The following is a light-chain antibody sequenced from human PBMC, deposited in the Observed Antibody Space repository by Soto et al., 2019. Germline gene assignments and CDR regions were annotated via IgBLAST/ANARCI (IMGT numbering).Light chain of an antibody. J-gene: IGKJ5*01. Sequence: EIVMTQSPATLSVSPGERATLSCRASQSVSSSLAWYQQKPGQAPRLLIYGASTRATGISARFRGSGSGTEFTLTISSLQSEDFAIYYCQQYNNWPPITFDQGTRLEIK. CDR3: QQYNNWPPIT. CDR2: GAS. CDR1: QSVSSS. V-gene: IGKV3-15*01.